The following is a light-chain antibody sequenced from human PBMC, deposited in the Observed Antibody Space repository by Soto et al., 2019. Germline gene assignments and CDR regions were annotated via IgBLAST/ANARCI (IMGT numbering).Light chain of an antibody. CDR1: SSDVGGYNS. Sequence: QSALTQPASVSGSPGQSITISCTGTSSDVGGYNSVSWFQHHPGKVPKLMIYEVSHRPSGVSDRFSGSKSGITASLTISGLQAEDEADYYCCSFTNSYSWVFGGGTKLTVL. V-gene: IGLV2-14*01. CDR2: EVS. J-gene: IGLJ3*02. CDR3: CSFTNSYSWV.